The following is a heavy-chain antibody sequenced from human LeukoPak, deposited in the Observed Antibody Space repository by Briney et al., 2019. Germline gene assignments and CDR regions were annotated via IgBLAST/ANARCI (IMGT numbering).Heavy chain of an antibody. CDR3: TPALSGSYPFGPEFDY. D-gene: IGHD1-26*01. V-gene: IGHV3-15*01. J-gene: IGHJ4*02. Sequence: PGGSLRLSCAASGFTFSNAWMSWVRQAPGKGLEWVGRIKSKTDGGTTDYAAPVKGRFTISRDDSKNTLYLQMNSLKTEDTAVYYCTPALSGSYPFGPEFDYWGQGTLVTVSS. CDR2: IKSKTDGGTT. CDR1: GFTFSNAW.